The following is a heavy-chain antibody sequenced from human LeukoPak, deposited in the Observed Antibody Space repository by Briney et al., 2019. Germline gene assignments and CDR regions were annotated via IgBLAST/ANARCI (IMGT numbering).Heavy chain of an antibody. D-gene: IGHD5-24*01. CDR3: ARHPIIGMAIIDY. CDR1: GGSISSSNW. CDR2: IYHSGST. Sequence: PSETLSLTCAVSGGSISSSNWWSWVRQPPGKGLEWIGEIYHSGSTNYNPSLKSRVTISVDKSKNQFSLKLSSVTAADMAVYYCARHPIIGMAIIDYWGQGTLVTVSS. J-gene: IGHJ4*02. V-gene: IGHV4-4*02.